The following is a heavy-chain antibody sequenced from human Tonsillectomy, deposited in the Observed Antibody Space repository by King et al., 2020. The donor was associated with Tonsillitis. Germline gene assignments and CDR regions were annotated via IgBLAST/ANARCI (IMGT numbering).Heavy chain of an antibody. Sequence: VQLVESGGGLVKPGGSLRLSCAASGFTFSSYSMNWVRQAPGKGLEWVSSISSSSSYIYYADSVKGRFTISRDNAKNSLYLQMNSLRAEDTAVYYCARDGDLYYDFWSGYYTPPKSQYFQHWGQGTLVTVSS. D-gene: IGHD3-3*01. CDR1: GFTFSSYS. CDR3: ARDGDLYYDFWSGYYTPPKSQYFQH. CDR2: ISSSSSYI. V-gene: IGHV3-21*01. J-gene: IGHJ1*01.